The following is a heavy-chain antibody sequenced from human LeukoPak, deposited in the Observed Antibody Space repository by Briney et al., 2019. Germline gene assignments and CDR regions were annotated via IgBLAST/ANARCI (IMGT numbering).Heavy chain of an antibody. CDR3: AKDGGEQWELLWYYYYYMDV. V-gene: IGHV3-7*03. CDR2: IKQDGSEK. CDR1: GFTFSSYW. J-gene: IGHJ6*03. D-gene: IGHD1-26*01. Sequence: GGSLRLSCAASGFTFSSYWMSWVRQAPGKGLERVANIKQDGSEKYYVDSVKGRFTISRDNSKNTLYLQMNSLRAEDTAVYYCAKDGGEQWELLWYYYYYMDVWGKGTTVTVSS.